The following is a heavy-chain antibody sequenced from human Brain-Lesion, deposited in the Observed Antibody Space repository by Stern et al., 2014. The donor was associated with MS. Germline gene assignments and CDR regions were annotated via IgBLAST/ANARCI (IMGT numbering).Heavy chain of an antibody. J-gene: IGHJ4*02. V-gene: IGHV3-9*01. CDR3: ARDITGSSAYFAY. CDR2: IRWNRGTI. D-gene: IGHD1-14*01. CDR1: GFTFDGYA. Sequence: EVQLVESGGDLVQPGRSLRLSCAAFGFTFDGYAMHWVRQAPGKGLEWVAGIRWNRGTIGYEDSVKGRFPTSRDNAYSSLYLQMNSLRPEDTALYYCARDITGSSAYFAYWGQGTLVTVSS.